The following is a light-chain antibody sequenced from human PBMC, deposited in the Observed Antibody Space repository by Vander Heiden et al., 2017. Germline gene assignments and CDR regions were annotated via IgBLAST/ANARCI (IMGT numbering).Light chain of an antibody. CDR2: DAS. V-gene: IGKV1-33*01. Sequence: DIQMTQSPSSLSASVGDRVTITCQASQDISNYLNWYQHKPGKAPKVLIYDASSLETGVPSRFSGSGSGTDFTFTISSLQPEDIATYYCQQDDNLPNTFGPGTKLEIK. CDR1: QDISNY. CDR3: QQDDNLPNT. J-gene: IGKJ2*01.